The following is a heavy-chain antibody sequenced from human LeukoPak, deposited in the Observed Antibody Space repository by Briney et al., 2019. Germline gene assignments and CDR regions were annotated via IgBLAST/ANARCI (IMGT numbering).Heavy chain of an antibody. V-gene: IGHV4-30-4*01. CDR2: IYYSGST. J-gene: IGHJ3*01. CDR1: GDSIGSANYY. CDR3: ARDRKYHDFWSGYSDV. Sequence: SQTLSLTCTVSGDSIGSANYYWSWVRQPPGKGLEWIGYIYYSGSTYYNPSLKSRVTISSDMSKNQFSLKLSSVTAADTAVYYCARDRKYHDFWSGYSDVWGQGTVVTVSS. D-gene: IGHD3-3*01.